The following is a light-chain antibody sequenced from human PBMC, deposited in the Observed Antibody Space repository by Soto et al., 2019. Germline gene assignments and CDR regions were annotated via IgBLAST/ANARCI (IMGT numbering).Light chain of an antibody. CDR3: HQYGSSPWT. J-gene: IGKJ1*01. CDR2: GAS. V-gene: IGKV3-20*01. Sequence: EIMLTQSPGSLSFSQGERATLSCRASQSVSSSYLAWSQQKPGQAPRLLIYGASSRATGIPDRFSGSGSGTDFTLTISRLEPEDFAVYFCHQYGSSPWTFGQGTKVDIK. CDR1: QSVSSSY.